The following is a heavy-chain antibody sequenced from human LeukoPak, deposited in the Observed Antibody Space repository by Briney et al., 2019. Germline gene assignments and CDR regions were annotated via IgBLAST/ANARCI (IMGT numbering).Heavy chain of an antibody. CDR1: GYTFTGYY. CDR2: INPNSGGT. Sequence: ASVKVSCKACGYTFTGYYMHWVRQVPGQGLEWMGWINPNSGGTNYAQKFQGRVTMTRDTSISTAYMELSRLRSDDTAVYYCARDKQLWVEYYFDYWGQGTLVTVSS. J-gene: IGHJ4*02. CDR3: ARDKQLWVEYYFDY. D-gene: IGHD5-18*01. V-gene: IGHV1-2*02.